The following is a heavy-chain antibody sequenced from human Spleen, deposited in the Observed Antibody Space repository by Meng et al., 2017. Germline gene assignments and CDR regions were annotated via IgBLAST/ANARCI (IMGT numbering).Heavy chain of an antibody. V-gene: IGHV3-30*04. Sequence: GESLKISCAASGFIFRSYAMHWVRQAPGKGLEWVAVISYDGSNKYYADSVKGRFTISRDNSKNTLFLQMNSLRAEDTAVYYCARGPIRGYDPYFGYWGQGTLVTVSS. CDR1: GFIFRSYA. CDR2: ISYDGSNK. J-gene: IGHJ4*02. D-gene: IGHD5-12*01. CDR3: ARGPIRGYDPYFGY.